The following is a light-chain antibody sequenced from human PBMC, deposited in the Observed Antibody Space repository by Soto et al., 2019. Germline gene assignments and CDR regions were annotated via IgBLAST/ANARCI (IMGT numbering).Light chain of an antibody. V-gene: IGKV3-20*01. CDR1: QSVSSTY. Sequence: ELVLTKSPGTLSLSPGERATLYCRASQSVSSTYFAWYQQKPGQAPRLLIYAASSRETGIPDTFSGSGSGTDFTLTSSRLEPEDFAVYYCQQYDSSPYTFGQGTKLEIK. J-gene: IGKJ2*01. CDR2: AAS. CDR3: QQYDSSPYT.